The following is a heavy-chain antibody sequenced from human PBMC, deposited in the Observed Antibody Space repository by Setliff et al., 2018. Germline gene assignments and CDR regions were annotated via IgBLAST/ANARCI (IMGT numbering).Heavy chain of an antibody. Sequence: GGSLRLSCVVSGITISNNFWSWVRQAPGKGLEWVSSISSSSSYIYYADSVKGRFTISRDNARNSLYLQMNSLRAEDTAVYYCARVWFGNMDVWGKGTTVTISS. CDR1: GITISNNF. CDR3: ARVWFGNMDV. CDR2: ISSSSSYI. D-gene: IGHD3-10*01. J-gene: IGHJ6*03. V-gene: IGHV3-21*04.